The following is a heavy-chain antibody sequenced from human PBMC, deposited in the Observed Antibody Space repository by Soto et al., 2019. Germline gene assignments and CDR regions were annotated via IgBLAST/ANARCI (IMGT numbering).Heavy chain of an antibody. CDR3: ARCQYSSGWYDGDY. CDR1: GYTFTSYG. J-gene: IGHJ4*02. CDR2: ISAYNGNT. D-gene: IGHD6-19*01. Sequence: QVQLVQSGAEVKKPGTSVKVSCKTSGYTFTSYGISWARQAPGQGLEWMGWISAYNGNTNYAQNVQGRVSMTTDTPTSTAYMELRSLRSDDTAVYYCARCQYSSGWYDGDYWGQGTLVTVSS. V-gene: IGHV1-18*01.